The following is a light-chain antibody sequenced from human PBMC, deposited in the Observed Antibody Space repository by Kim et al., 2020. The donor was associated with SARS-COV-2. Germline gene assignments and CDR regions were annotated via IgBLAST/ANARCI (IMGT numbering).Light chain of an antibody. CDR2: VAS. V-gene: IGKV3-15*01. CDR3: QQYNNWPYT. Sequence: EIVMTQSPATLSVSPGERATLSCRASQSVSSNLAWYQQKFGQAPRLLIYVASTRATGIPARFSGSGSGTEFTLTISSLQSEDFAVYYCQQYNNWPYTFGQG. CDR1: QSVSSN. J-gene: IGKJ2*01.